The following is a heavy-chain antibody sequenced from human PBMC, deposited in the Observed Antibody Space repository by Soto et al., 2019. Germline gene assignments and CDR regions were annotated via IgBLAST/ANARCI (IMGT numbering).Heavy chain of an antibody. D-gene: IGHD3-10*01. CDR2: IYYSGST. CDR3: ARVEYYYGSGSYYNSVGYFDY. V-gene: IGHV4-31*03. Sequence: SETLSLTCTVSGGSISSGGYYWSWIRQHPGKGLEWIGYIYYSGSTYYNPSLKSRVTISVDTSKNQFSLKLSSVTAADTAVYYCARVEYYYGSGSYYNSVGYFDYWGQGTLVTVSS. CDR1: GGSISSGGYY. J-gene: IGHJ4*02.